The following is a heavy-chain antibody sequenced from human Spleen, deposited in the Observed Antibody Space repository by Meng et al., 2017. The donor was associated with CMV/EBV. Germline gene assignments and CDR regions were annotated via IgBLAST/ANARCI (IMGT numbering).Heavy chain of an antibody. D-gene: IGHD1-14*01. V-gene: IGHV4-34*01. CDR3: ARGITA. J-gene: IGHJ4*02. CDR1: GGSCGGDD. Sequence: SETPSLTGAEDGGSCGGDDGSWLRQPPGKGLEWIGEINHSGSTNYNPSLKSRVTISVDTSKNQFSLKLSSVTAADTAVYYCARGITAWGQGTLVTVSS. CDR2: INHSGST.